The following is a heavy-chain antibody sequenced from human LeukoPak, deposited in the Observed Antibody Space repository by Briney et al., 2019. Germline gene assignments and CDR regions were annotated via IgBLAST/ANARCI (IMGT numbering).Heavy chain of an antibody. Sequence: PGGSLRLSCVASGFTFRSFWMSWVRQAPGKGLEWVANIKQDGSDKYYMDSVKGRFTISRDNAKNSLYLQMNSLRAEDTAVYYCAKDSGWFRFDYWGQGTLVTVSS. V-gene: IGHV3-7*03. CDR2: IKQDGSDK. J-gene: IGHJ4*02. D-gene: IGHD6-13*01. CDR1: GFTFRSFW. CDR3: AKDSGWFRFDY.